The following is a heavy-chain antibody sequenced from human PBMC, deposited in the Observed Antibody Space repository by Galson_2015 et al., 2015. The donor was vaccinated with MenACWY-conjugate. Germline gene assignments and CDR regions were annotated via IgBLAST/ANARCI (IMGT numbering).Heavy chain of an antibody. V-gene: IGHV3-11*05. CDR2: ISSSTTDI. CDR3: ARGPSSGPSDY. D-gene: IGHD6-19*01. CDR1: GFTFSNYY. Sequence: SLRLSCAASGFTFSNYYMSWIRQAPGKGLEWISYISSSTTDIRYADSVKGRFTISRDNAKNSLYLQMNSLRTEDTAIYYCARGPSSGPSDYCGQGTLVTVSS. J-gene: IGHJ4*02.